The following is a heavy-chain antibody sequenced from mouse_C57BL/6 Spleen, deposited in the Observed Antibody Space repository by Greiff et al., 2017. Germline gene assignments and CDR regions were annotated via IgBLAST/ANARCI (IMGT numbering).Heavy chain of an antibody. D-gene: IGHD1-1*01. V-gene: IGHV1-15*01. J-gene: IGHJ1*03. CDR3: TRSPITTVVAWYFDV. CDR2: IDPETGGT. CDR1: GYTFTDYE. Sequence: QVQLKESGAELVRPGASVTLSCKASGYTFTDYEMHWVKQTPVHGLEWIGAIDPETGGTAYNQKFKGKAILTADQSSSTDYMELRSLTSDDSAVEYCTRSPITTVVAWYFDVWGTGTTVTVSS.